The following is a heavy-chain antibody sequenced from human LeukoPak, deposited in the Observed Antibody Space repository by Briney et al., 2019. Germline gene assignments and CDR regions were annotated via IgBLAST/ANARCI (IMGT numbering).Heavy chain of an antibody. CDR1: SGSFIGHY. V-gene: IGHV4-34*01. Sequence: KPSETLSLTCAVDSGSFIGHYWGSIRQPPGKGLEWIGEINHNGSTKYNPSLKSRVTISADTSKNQFSLKLSSVTAAGTAVFYCPEGPTTPQNGYGSQRDFEYWGQGTLVTVSS. J-gene: IGHJ4*02. D-gene: IGHD3-22*01. CDR2: INHNGST. CDR3: PEGPTTPQNGYGSQRDFEY.